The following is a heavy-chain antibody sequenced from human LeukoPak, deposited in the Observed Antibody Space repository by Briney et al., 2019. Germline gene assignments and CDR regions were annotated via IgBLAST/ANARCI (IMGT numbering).Heavy chain of an antibody. CDR3: ARGYYDFWSGLGYYYMDV. J-gene: IGHJ6*03. Sequence: SETLSLTCTVSGGSISSSSYYWGWIRQPPGKGLEWIGSIYYSGSTYYNPSLKSRVTISVDTSKNQFSLKLSSVTAADTAVYYCARGYYDFWSGLGYYYMDVWGKGTTVTVSS. D-gene: IGHD3-3*01. CDR1: GGSISSSSYY. CDR2: IYYSGST. V-gene: IGHV4-39*01.